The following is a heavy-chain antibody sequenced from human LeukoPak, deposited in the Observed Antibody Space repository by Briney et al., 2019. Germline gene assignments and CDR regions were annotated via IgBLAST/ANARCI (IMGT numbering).Heavy chain of an antibody. J-gene: IGHJ4*02. CDR2: IYYSGST. CDR1: GGSISSYY. Sequence: PSEILSLTCTVSGGSISSYYWSWIRQPPGKGLEWIGYIYYSGSTNYNPSLKSRVTISVDTSKNQFSLKLSSVTAADTAVYYCARVGPDTAAFDYWGQGTLVTVSS. CDR3: ARVGPDTAAFDY. V-gene: IGHV4-59*01. D-gene: IGHD3-16*01.